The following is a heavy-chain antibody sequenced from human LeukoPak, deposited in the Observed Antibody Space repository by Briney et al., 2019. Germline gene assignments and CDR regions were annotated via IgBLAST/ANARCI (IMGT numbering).Heavy chain of an antibody. Sequence: GGSLRLSCVGSGFTFSSYGMHWVRQAPGKGLEGVAVISYDGSNQYYADSVRGRFTVSRDNSKNTLYLQMNSLRAEDTAIFYCARVGGASIVAIPTSYFDYWGQGTLVTVSS. D-gene: IGHD5-12*01. CDR3: ARVGGASIVAIPTSYFDY. J-gene: IGHJ4*02. CDR1: GFTFSSYG. V-gene: IGHV3-30*03. CDR2: ISYDGSNQ.